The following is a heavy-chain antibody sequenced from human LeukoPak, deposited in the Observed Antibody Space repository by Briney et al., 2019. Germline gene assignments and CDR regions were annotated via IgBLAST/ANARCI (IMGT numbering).Heavy chain of an antibody. D-gene: IGHD3-10*01. CDR1: GGSITNYY. J-gene: IGHJ5*02. Sequence: SETLSLTCTVSGGSITNYYWSWIRQPPGKGLEWIGYTYYSGSTNYNPSLKGRVTISVDTSKNQFSLKLSSVTAADTAVYYCARELRDGFGNTAGLTWGQGTLVTVSS. CDR2: TYYSGST. CDR3: ARELRDGFGNTAGLT. V-gene: IGHV4-59*01.